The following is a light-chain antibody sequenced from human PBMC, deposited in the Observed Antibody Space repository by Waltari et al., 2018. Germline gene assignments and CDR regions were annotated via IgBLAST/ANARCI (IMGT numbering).Light chain of an antibody. CDR2: DAS. J-gene: IGKJ5*01. CDR3: QQRSNWPPL. CDR1: ESVSSY. Sequence: EIVLTQSPATLSLSPGESATLACRASESVSSYLAWYQQKPGQAPRLLIYDASNSATGIPARFSGSGSETDFTLTISSLEPEDFAVYYCQQRSNWPPLFGQGTRLEIK. V-gene: IGKV3-11*01.